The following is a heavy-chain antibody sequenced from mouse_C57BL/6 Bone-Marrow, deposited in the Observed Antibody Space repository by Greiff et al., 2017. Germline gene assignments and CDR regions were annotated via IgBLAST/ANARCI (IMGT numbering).Heavy chain of an antibody. Sequence: QVQLQQPGAELVKPGASVKLSCKASGYTFTSYWMHWVKQRPGQGLEWIGMIHPNSGSTNYNEKFKSKATLTVDKSSSTAYMQLSSLTSEDSAVYYCARSNYDYGGGAMDYWGQGTSVTVSS. J-gene: IGHJ4*01. D-gene: IGHD2-4*01. CDR1: GYTFTSYW. CDR2: IHPNSGST. CDR3: ARSNYDYGGGAMDY. V-gene: IGHV1-64*01.